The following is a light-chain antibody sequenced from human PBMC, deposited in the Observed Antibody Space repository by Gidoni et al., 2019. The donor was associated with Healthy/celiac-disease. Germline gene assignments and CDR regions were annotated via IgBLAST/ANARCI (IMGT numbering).Light chain of an antibody. CDR3: QQYGSSPAT. V-gene: IGKV3-20*01. J-gene: IGKJ1*01. CDR2: GAS. CDR1: QSVSTSY. Sequence: VLTHPPGTLSLSPGERATLSCIASQSVSTSYLAWYQQKPGQAPRLLIYGASSRATGIPDRFSGSGSGTDFTLTISRLEPEDFAVYYCQQYGSSPATFGQGTKVEIK.